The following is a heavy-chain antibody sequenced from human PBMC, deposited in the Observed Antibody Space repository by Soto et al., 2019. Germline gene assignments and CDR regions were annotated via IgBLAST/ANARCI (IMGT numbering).Heavy chain of an antibody. CDR1: GFTFSINA. CDR3: ARSLRGVMIAFDY. V-gene: IGHV3-23*01. Sequence: EVQLLESGGGLVQPGGSLRLSCAASGFTFSINAMSWVRQAPGKGLEWVSAIRGSAGSTYYADSVKGRFTISRDNSKNMLYLQMNSLRAEDTALYYCARSLRGVMIAFDYWGQGTLVTVSS. J-gene: IGHJ4*02. CDR2: IRGSAGST. D-gene: IGHD3-10*01.